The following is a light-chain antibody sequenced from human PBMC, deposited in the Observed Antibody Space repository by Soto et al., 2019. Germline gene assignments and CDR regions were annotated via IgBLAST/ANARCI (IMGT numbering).Light chain of an antibody. J-gene: IGKJ1*01. CDR3: QQYYSTPQT. V-gene: IGKV4-1*01. Sequence: DIVMTQSPDSLAVSLGERAXXXXXXXXSVLYSSNNKNYLAWYQQKPGQPPKLLIYWASTRESGVPDRFSGSGSGTDFTLTISSLQAEDVAVYYCQQYYSTPQTFGQGTKVDIK. CDR1: XSVLYSSNNKNY. CDR2: WAS.